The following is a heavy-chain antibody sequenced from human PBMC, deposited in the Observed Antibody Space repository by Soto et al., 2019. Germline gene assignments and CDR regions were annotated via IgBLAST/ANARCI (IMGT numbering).Heavy chain of an antibody. D-gene: IGHD3-22*01. Sequence: NPSETLSLTCNVSAGSLSSGGYYWNWTREVPGRGLEWIGYISYSASSFYNPSLESRVSVSIDTSGNQFSLKLSSMTAADTAVFFCATAHTYYYDMSGYSKRSFHFDSWGQGTLVTVSS. CDR2: ISYSASS. V-gene: IGHV4-31*03. CDR3: ATAHTYYYDMSGYSKRSFHFDS. CDR1: AGSLSSGGYY. J-gene: IGHJ4*02.